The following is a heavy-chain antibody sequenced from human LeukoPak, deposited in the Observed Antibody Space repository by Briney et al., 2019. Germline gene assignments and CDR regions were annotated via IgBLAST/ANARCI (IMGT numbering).Heavy chain of an antibody. CDR1: GFTFGDYA. J-gene: IGHJ4*02. D-gene: IGHD5-18*01. V-gene: IGHV3-49*04. CDR3: TGHLSRNTYDFH. CDR2: ITSKSYGETT. Sequence: GGSLRLSCRTSGFTFGDYAMSWVRQAPGKGLEWVGFITSKSYGETTEYAASVRGRFTISRDDSNSIAYLQMNSLKTEDTAVYFCTGHLSRNTYDFHWGQGTLVTVSS.